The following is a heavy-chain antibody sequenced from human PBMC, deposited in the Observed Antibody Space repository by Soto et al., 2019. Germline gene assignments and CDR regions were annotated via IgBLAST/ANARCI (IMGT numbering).Heavy chain of an antibody. CDR1: GFNFPTFW. Sequence: GESLKISCKHSGFNFPTFWIAWVRQIPGKGLEWMGTIYPDDSDTRYSPSFQGQVTISADKSIQTAYLQWGSLKASDSALYYCARGNYITPRGGLDVWGKGPPVTVP. J-gene: IGHJ6*04. V-gene: IGHV5-51*01. D-gene: IGHD3-10*01. CDR2: IYPDDSDT. CDR3: ARGNYITPRGGLDV.